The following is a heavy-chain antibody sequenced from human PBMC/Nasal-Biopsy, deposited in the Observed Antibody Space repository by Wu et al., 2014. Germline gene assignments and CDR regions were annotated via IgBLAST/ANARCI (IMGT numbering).Heavy chain of an antibody. J-gene: IGHJ3*02. CDR2: FDPEEGET. Sequence: VKVSCKVSESTLSDVSIHWVRQAPGKGLEWMGGFDPEEGETIYSQKFQGRVTMTEDTATDTAYMELTSLKSADTAVYYCARDERFSSGWLSAFDIWGQGTMVTVSS. CDR1: ESTLSDVS. CDR3: ARDERFSSGWLSAFDI. D-gene: IGHD6-19*01. V-gene: IGHV1-24*01.